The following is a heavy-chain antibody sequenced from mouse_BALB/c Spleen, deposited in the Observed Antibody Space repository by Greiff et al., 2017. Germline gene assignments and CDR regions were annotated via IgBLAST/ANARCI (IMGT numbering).Heavy chain of an antibody. CDR2: ISSGGGNT. J-gene: IGHJ2*01. V-gene: IGHV5-9*03. CDR3: SRSYDYELDY. D-gene: IGHD2-4*01. CDR1: GFTFSSYT. Sequence: EVHLVESGGGLVKPGGSLKLSCAASGFTFSSYTMSWVRQTPEKRLEWVATISSGGGNTYYPDSVKGRFTISRDNAKNNLYRQMSSLRSEDTAVYYCSRSYDYELDYWGQGTTLTVSS.